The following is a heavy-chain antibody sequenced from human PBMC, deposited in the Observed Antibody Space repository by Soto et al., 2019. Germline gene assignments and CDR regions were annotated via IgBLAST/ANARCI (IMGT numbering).Heavy chain of an antibody. CDR2: INAGNGNT. J-gene: IGHJ6*02. Sequence: ASVKVSCKASGYTFTSYAMHWVRQAPGQRLEWMGWINAGNGNTKYSQKFQGRVTITRDTSASTAYMELSSLRSEDTAVYYCASPSGVATIGFYYGMDVWGQGTTVTVSS. CDR1: GYTFTSYA. V-gene: IGHV1-3*01. D-gene: IGHD5-12*01. CDR3: ASPSGVATIGFYYGMDV.